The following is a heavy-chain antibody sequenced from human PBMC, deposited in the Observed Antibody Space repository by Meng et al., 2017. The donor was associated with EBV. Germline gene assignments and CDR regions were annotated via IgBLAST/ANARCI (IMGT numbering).Heavy chain of an antibody. CDR1: GYSSTSYD. CDR2: MNPNSGNT. J-gene: IGHJ5*02. D-gene: IGHD3-22*01. Sequence: VQLVQVGDEGRRPGALVKVSCKASGYSSTSYDLNWVRQATGQGFEWMGWMNPNSGNTGYAQKFQGRVTMTRNTSISTAYMELSSLRSEDTAVYYCARGPYYYDSSGYYYGEFDPWGQGTLVTVSS. V-gene: IGHV1-8*01. CDR3: ARGPYYYDSSGYYYGEFDP.